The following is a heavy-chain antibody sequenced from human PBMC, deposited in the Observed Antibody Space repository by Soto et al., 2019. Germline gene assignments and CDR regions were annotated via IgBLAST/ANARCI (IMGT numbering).Heavy chain of an antibody. CDR2: IIPIFGTA. CDR1: GGTFSSYA. V-gene: IGHV1-69*13. Sequence: GASVKVSCKASGGTFSSYAISWVRQAPGQGLEWMGGIIPIFGTANYAQKFQGRVTITADESTSTAYMELSSLRSEDTAVYYCVYDSSGPSDYWGQGTLVTVSS. D-gene: IGHD3-22*01. J-gene: IGHJ4*02. CDR3: VYDSSGPSDY.